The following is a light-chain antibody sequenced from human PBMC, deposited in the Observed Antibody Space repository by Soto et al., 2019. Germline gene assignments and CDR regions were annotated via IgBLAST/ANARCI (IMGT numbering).Light chain of an antibody. CDR1: SSDVGGYNY. Sequence: QSLLTQPASLSGSPGQSITISCTGTSSDVGGYNYVCWYQQHPGKAPKLMIYEVSNRPSGVSTRFSGSKSGNTASLTISGLQAEDEADYYCSSYTSSSTLYVFGTGTKVTVL. J-gene: IGLJ1*01. CDR3: SSYTSSSTLYV. V-gene: IGLV2-14*01. CDR2: EVS.